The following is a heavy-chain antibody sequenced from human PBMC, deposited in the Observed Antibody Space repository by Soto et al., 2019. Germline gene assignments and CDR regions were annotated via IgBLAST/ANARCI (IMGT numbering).Heavy chain of an antibody. V-gene: IGHV4-39*01. Sequence: QLQLQESGPGLVKPSETLSLTCTVSGGSVSSGRYYWGWIRQPPGKGLEWIGSIYYSGNTYYNPSLKRRVTISVDTSKNQFSLKLSSVTAADTAVYYCARHVGGYYYYMDVWGKGTTVTVSS. D-gene: IGHD2-15*01. CDR1: GGSVSSGRYY. J-gene: IGHJ6*03. CDR3: ARHVGGYYYYMDV. CDR2: IYYSGNT.